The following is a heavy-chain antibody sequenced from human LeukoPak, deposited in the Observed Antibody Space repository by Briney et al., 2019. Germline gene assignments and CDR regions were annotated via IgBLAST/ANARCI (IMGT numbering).Heavy chain of an antibody. D-gene: IGHD3-22*01. J-gene: IGHJ3*01. CDR3: AREGSSGQLL. Sequence: ASVKVSCKASAYALTNYYLHWVRPAPGQGREWMGIINPSGGSTSYAQKCPGRVTMTRDTSTSTVYMELSSLRSEDTALYYCAREGSSGQLLWGQGSMVTVSS. CDR1: AYALTNYY. CDR2: INPSGGST. V-gene: IGHV1-46*01.